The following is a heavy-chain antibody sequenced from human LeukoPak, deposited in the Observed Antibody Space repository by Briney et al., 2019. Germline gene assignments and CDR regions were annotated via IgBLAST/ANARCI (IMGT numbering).Heavy chain of an antibody. J-gene: IGHJ5*02. Sequence: GESLKISCKGSGYSFTSYWIGWVRQVPGKGLEWMGIIYPGDSDTKYSPSFQGQVTISADKSISTAYLQWSSLKASDTAMYYCARSYNWNYRRFDPWGQGTLVTASS. CDR2: IYPGDSDT. CDR1: GYSFTSYW. D-gene: IGHD1-7*01. V-gene: IGHV5-51*01. CDR3: ARSYNWNYRRFDP.